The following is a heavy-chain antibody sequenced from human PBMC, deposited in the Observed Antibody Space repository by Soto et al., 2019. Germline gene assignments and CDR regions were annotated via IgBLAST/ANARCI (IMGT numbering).Heavy chain of an antibody. Sequence: PGGSLRLSCAASGFTFSRYAMPWVRQAPGKGLEWVAVISYDGSNKYYADSVKGRFTISRDNSKNTLYLQMNSLRAEDSAVYYCARDSSDDAFDIWGQGTMVTVSS. J-gene: IGHJ3*02. CDR1: GFTFSRYA. V-gene: IGHV3-30-3*01. CDR3: ARDSSDDAFDI. CDR2: ISYDGSNK. D-gene: IGHD6-19*01.